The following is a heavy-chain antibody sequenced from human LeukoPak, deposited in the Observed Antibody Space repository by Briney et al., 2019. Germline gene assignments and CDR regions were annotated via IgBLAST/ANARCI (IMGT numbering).Heavy chain of an antibody. CDR2: IIPIFGTA. V-gene: IGHV1-69*05. D-gene: IGHD3-22*01. J-gene: IGHJ4*02. CDR1: GGTFSSHT. CDR3: ASRLEGSSGYPPFDY. Sequence: VASVKVSCKASGGTFSSHTISWVRQAPGRGLEWMGRIIPIFGTANYAQKFQGRVTITTDESTSAAYMELSSLRSEDTALYYCASRLEGSSGYPPFDYWGQGTLVTVSS.